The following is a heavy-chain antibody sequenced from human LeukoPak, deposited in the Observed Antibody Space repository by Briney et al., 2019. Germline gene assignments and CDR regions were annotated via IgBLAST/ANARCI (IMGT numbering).Heavy chain of an antibody. Sequence: ASVKVSCKASGGTFINYDINWVRQATGQGLEWMGWMNPNSGNTGYAQKFQGRVTISRNTSISTAYMELSSLRSEDTAVYYCATTFTIFGVVTTTFDYWGQGTLVTVSS. D-gene: IGHD3-3*01. CDR2: MNPNSGNT. V-gene: IGHV1-8*03. J-gene: IGHJ4*02. CDR1: GGTFINYD. CDR3: ATTFTIFGVVTTTFDY.